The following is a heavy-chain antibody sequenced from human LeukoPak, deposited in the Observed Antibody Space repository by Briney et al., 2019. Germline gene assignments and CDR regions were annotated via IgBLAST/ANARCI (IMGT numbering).Heavy chain of an antibody. CDR2: ISSSSSTI. V-gene: IGHV3-48*01. J-gene: IGHJ4*02. CDR1: GFTFSSYS. Sequence: GGSLRLSCAASGFTFSSYSMNWVRQAPGKGLEWVSYISSSSSTIYYADSVKGRFTISRDNAKNSLYLQMNSLRAEDTAVYYCARPKRFLEWLFDYWGQGTLVTVSS. D-gene: IGHD3-3*01. CDR3: ARPKRFLEWLFDY.